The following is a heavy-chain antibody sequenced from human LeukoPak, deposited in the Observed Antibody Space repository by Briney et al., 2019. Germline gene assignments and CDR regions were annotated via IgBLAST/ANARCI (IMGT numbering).Heavy chain of an antibody. Sequence: SETLSLTCAVHGGSFSGFYWTWMRQPPGKELEWIGEIKHGGFTSYHPSLKSRVTMSEDTSNNQFSLKLTSVTAADTAVYYCARGIAAAPPDYWGQGTLVTVSS. CDR2: IKHGGFT. V-gene: IGHV4-34*01. J-gene: IGHJ4*02. D-gene: IGHD6-13*01. CDR1: GGSFSGFY. CDR3: ARGIAAAPPDY.